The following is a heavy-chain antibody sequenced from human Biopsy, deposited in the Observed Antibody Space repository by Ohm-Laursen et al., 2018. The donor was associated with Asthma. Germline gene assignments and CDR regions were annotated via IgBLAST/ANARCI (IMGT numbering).Heavy chain of an antibody. J-gene: IGHJ3*02. CDR2: ISPIFGTS. CDR1: GGTLNNYA. CDR3: ARTYYDFLTGQVNDAFAM. V-gene: IGHV1-69*13. Sequence: SVKVSCKSSGGTLNNYAINWVRQAPGLGLEWMGGISPIFGTSNYAQKFQGRVTFTADESTSSAYMELSSLRSEDTAVYYCARTYYDFLTGQVNDAFAMWGQGAMVTVSS. D-gene: IGHD3-9*01.